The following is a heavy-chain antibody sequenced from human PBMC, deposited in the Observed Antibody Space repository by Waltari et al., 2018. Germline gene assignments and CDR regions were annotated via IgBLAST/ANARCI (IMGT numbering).Heavy chain of an antibody. CDR1: GFTFTNHG. CDR2: IWYDGSNK. Sequence: QVQLVESGGGVVQSGWSLRLSCVGSGFTFTNHGMNWVRQAPGKGLEWVAVIWYDGSNKNYVDSVKGRFTISRDNSKNTLYLEMNSLRAEDTAVYFCARGDGGSGLGASDIWGQGTMVTVSS. CDR3: ARGDGGSGLGASDI. D-gene: IGHD3-3*01. V-gene: IGHV3-33*01. J-gene: IGHJ3*02.